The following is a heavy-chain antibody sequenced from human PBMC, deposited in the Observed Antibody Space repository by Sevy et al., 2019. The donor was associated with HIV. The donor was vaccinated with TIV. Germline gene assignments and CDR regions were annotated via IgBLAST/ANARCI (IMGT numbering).Heavy chain of an antibody. CDR2: INPNSGGT. J-gene: IGHJ4*02. D-gene: IGHD3-10*01. Sequence: ASVKVSCKASGYTFTGYYMHWVRQAPGQGLEWMGWINPNSGGTNYAQKFQGRVTVTADESRGTAYMELSSLRSEDTAVYYCARDKYYYISGSFDYWGQGTPVTVSS. V-gene: IGHV1-2*02. CDR3: ARDKYYYISGSFDY. CDR1: GYTFTGYY.